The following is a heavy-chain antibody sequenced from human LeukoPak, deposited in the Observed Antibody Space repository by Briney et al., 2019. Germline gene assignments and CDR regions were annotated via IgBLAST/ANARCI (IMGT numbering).Heavy chain of an antibody. V-gene: IGHV1-69*06. CDR2: IIPIFGTA. Sequence: ASVKVSCKASGGTFSSYAISWVRQAPGQGPEWMGGIIPIFGTANYAQKFQGRVTITADKSTSTAYMELSSLRSEDTAVYYCAREGASYYYYYMDVWGKGTTVTVSS. J-gene: IGHJ6*03. CDR3: AREGASYYYYYMDV. CDR1: GGTFSSYA.